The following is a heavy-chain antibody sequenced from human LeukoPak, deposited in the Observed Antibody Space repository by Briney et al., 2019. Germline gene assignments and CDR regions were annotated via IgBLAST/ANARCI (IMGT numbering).Heavy chain of an antibody. CDR3: ARVMSASVWRSYGSYYYYYYMDI. Sequence: GGSLRLSCAVSGFTFNSYWMTWVRQAPGKGLEWVANIKQDGSEKYSVDSVKGRFTISRDNAKSSLYMQMNSLRAEDTAVYYCARVMSASVWRSYGSYYYYYYMDIWGKGTTVTVSS. J-gene: IGHJ6*03. D-gene: IGHD3-16*01. V-gene: IGHV3-7*01. CDR1: GFTFNSYW. CDR2: IKQDGSEK.